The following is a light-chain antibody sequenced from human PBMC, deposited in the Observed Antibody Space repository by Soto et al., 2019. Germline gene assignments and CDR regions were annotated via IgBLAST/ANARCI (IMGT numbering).Light chain of an antibody. CDR1: QAISNY. CDR3: QHYNSYSEA. J-gene: IGKJ1*01. Sequence: DIQMTQSPSAMSASVGDRVIITCRSSQAISNYLAWFQQKPGQAPKRLIYAASTLQSGVPSRFSGSGSGTEFTLTISSLQPDDFATYYCQHYNSYSEAFGQGTKVDI. V-gene: IGKV1-17*03. CDR2: AAS.